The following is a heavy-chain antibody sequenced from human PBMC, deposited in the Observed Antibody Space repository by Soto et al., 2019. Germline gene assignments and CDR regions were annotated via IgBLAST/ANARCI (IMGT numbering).Heavy chain of an antibody. D-gene: IGHD3-16*01. CDR1: GFTFSSYG. V-gene: IGHV3-30*18. J-gene: IGHJ6*03. CDR2: ISYDGSNK. Sequence: QVQLVESGGGVVQPGRSLRLSCAASGFTFSSYGMHWVRQAPGKGLEWVAVISYDGSNKYYADSVKGRFTISRDNSKNTLYLQVNSLRAEDTAVYYCAKGGGSWVDYYYYYMDVWGKGNTVTVCS. CDR3: AKGGGSWVDYYYYYMDV.